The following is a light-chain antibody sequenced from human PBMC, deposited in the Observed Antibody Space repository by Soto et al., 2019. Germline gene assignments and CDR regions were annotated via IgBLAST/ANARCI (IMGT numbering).Light chain of an antibody. CDR3: QQSYSFPWT. V-gene: IGKV1-39*01. CDR1: QSISSY. J-gene: IGKJ1*01. Sequence: DIQMTQSPSSLSASVGDRVTITCRASQSISSYLNWYQQKPGKAPKLLSYAASSLQSGVPSRFSGSGSGTDFTLTISSLQPEDFATYYCQQSYSFPWTFGQGTKVEIK. CDR2: AAS.